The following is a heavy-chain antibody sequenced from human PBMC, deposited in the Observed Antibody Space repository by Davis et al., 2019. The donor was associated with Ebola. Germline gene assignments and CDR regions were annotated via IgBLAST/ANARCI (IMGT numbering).Heavy chain of an antibody. CDR2: IIPILGIA. CDR1: GGTFSSYT. J-gene: IGHJ6*04. D-gene: IGHD4-17*01. V-gene: IGHV1-69*02. Sequence: SVKVSCKASGGTFSSYTISWVRQAPGQGLEWMGRIIPILGIANYAQKFQGRVTITADKSTSTAYMELSSLRSEDTAVYYCARGTRGDYVIYYYYGMDVWGKGTTVTVSS. CDR3: ARGTRGDYVIYYYYGMDV.